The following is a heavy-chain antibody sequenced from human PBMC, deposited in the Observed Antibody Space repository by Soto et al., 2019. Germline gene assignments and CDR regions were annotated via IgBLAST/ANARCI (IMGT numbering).Heavy chain of an antibody. CDR2: ISAYNGNT. CDR3: ARAQVGSRMAGHFDY. CDR1: GYTFTNYG. V-gene: IGHV1-18*01. J-gene: IGHJ4*02. D-gene: IGHD6-19*01. Sequence: QVQLVQSGAEVKKPGASVKVSCKASGYTFTNYGISWVRQAPGQGLEWMGWISAYNGNTNYAQKLQGRVTMTTDTPTSTAYMELRSLRSDDTAVYYCARAQVGSRMAGHFDYWGQGTLVTVSS.